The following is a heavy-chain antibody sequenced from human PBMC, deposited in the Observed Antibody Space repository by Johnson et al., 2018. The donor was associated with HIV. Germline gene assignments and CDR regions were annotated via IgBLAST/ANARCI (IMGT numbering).Heavy chain of an antibody. CDR2: IKSKTDGGTT. CDR3: WAQWTVITFGGPSAFDI. D-gene: IGHD3-16*01. CDR1: GFTFSSYA. J-gene: IGHJ3*02. V-gene: IGHV3-15*01. Sequence: VQLVESGGGVVQPGRSLRVSCGTSGFTFSSYAMHWVRQGPGKGLEWVGRIKSKTDGGTTDYAAPVKGRFSISSDDSTNTLHMQMSSLKTEDTAVYYCWAQWTVITFGGPSAFDIWGQGTVVTVS.